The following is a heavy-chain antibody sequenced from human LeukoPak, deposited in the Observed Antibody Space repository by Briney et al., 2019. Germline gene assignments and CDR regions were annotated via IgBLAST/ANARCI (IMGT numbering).Heavy chain of an antibody. D-gene: IGHD1-14*01. J-gene: IGHJ4*02. CDR1: GFIFSNAW. V-gene: IGHV3-15*01. CDR3: AKDPGRNDY. CDR2: IKRKTDGGTT. Sequence: PGGSLRLSCAASGFIFSNAWMTWVRQAPGKGLEWVGRIKRKTDGGTTDYAAPVKGRFTISRDDSKNTLYLQMNSLRAEDTAVYYCAKDPGRNDYWGQGTLVTVSS.